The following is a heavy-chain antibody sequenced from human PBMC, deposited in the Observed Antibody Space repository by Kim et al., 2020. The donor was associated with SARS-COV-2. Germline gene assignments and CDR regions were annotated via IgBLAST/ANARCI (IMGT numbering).Heavy chain of an antibody. V-gene: IGHV3-33*01. CDR2: IWYDGSNK. Sequence: GGSLRLSCAASGFTFSSYGMHWVRQAPGKGLEWVAVIWYDGSNKYYADSVKGRFTISRDNSKNTLYLQMNSLRAEDTAVYYCARDKGAWFGELYLPDGMDVWGQGTTVTVSS. CDR3: ARDKGAWFGELYLPDGMDV. J-gene: IGHJ6*02. CDR1: GFTFSSYG. D-gene: IGHD3-10*01.